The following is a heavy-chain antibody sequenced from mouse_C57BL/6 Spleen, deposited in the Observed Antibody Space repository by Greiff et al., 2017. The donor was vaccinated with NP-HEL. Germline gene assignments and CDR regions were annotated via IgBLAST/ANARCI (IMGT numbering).Heavy chain of an antibody. CDR1: GFTFSSYG. D-gene: IGHD3-3*01. CDR2: ISSGGSYT. Sequence: EVQGVESGGDLVKPGGSLKLSCAASGFTFSSYGMSWVRQTPDKRLEWVATISSGGSYTYYPDSVKGRFTISRDNAKNTLYLQMSSLKSEDTAMYYCARQREGSFDVWGTGTTVTVSS. CDR3: ARQREGSFDV. J-gene: IGHJ1*03. V-gene: IGHV5-6*01.